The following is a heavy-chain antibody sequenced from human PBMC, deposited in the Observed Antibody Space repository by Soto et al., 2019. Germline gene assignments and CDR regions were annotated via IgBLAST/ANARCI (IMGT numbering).Heavy chain of an antibody. J-gene: IGHJ5*02. CDR3: ATVTTKSYNWRDP. V-gene: IGHV3-74*01. CDR2: INSDGSKT. D-gene: IGHD4-17*01. Sequence: EVQLVESGGTLVQPGGSLRLSCAASGFIFSTFWMHWVRQAPGKGLEWVSRINSDGSKTTYADSVKGRFTISRDNAKNTVYLPMNSLRGEDTAVYYCATVTTKSYNWRDPWGQGTLVTVSS. CDR1: GFIFSTFW.